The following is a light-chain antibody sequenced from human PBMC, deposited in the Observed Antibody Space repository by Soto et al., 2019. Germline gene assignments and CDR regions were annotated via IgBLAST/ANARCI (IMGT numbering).Light chain of an antibody. CDR2: GAS. CDR3: QHYVNSPPYT. Sequence: EIVLTQSPGTLSLSPGESATLSCRASQSVSPNYLAWYQQKPGQAPRLLIYGASTRASDIEGRFSGSGSGTDFTLTSSRLEPEDFAGYYCQHYVNSPPYTFGQGTKLEIK. V-gene: IGKV3-20*01. J-gene: IGKJ2*01. CDR1: QSVSPNY.